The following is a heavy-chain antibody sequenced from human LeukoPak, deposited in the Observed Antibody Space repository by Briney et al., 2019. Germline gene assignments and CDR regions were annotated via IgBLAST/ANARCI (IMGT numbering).Heavy chain of an antibody. J-gene: IGHJ4*02. V-gene: IGHV3-9*01. D-gene: IGHD1-26*01. CDR1: GFTFDDYA. CDR2: ISWNSGSI. CDR3: AKDSGSYYVSFDY. Sequence: GRSLRLSCAASGFTFDDYAMHWVRQAPGKGLEWVSGISWNSGSIGYADSVKGRFTISRDNAKNSLYLQMNSLRAEDTALYYCAKDSGSYYVSFDYWGQGTLVTVSS.